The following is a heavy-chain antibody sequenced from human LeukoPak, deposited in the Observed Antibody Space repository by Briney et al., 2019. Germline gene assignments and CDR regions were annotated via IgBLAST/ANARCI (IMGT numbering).Heavy chain of an antibody. D-gene: IGHD1-14*01. CDR2: INPNSGGT. CDR1: GYTFTGYY. J-gene: IGHJ6*02. CDR3: ARGGDTTEPYYYYGMDV. V-gene: IGHV1-2*02. Sequence: ASVKVSCKASGYTFTGYYMHWVRQAPGQGLEWMGWINPNSGGTNYAQKFQGRVTMTRDTSISTAYMELSRLRSEDTAVYYCARGGDTTEPYYYYGMDVWGQGTTVTVSS.